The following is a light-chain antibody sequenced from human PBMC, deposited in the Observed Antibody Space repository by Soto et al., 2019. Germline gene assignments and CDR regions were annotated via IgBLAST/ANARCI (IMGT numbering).Light chain of an antibody. CDR2: GAS. CDR1: QSITSSY. J-gene: IGKJ5*01. V-gene: IGKV3-20*01. CDR3: QQNGTSPIT. Sequence: EIVLTQSPGTLSLSPGEGATLSCRASQSITSSYLAWYQQRPGQAPRLLIYGASYRATGIPDRFSGSGSGTDFTLTISRLEPEDFAVYFCQQNGTSPITFGQGSRLEIK.